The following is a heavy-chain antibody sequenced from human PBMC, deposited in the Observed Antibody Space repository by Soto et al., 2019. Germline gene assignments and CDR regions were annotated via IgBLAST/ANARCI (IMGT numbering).Heavy chain of an antibody. V-gene: IGHV6-1*01. CDR3: AREDLEKYCSGGYCYRFDD. J-gene: IGHJ5*01. D-gene: IGHD2-15*01. CDR1: GDSVSRNSAA. CDR2: TYYRSKWYN. Sequence: SQTLSLTCAISGDSVSRNSAAWNWIRQSPSRGLEWLGTTYYRSKWYNDYAVSLRGRIMINADTSKNRFSLQLRSVTPEDTAVYYCAREDLEKYCSGGYCYRFDDWGQGTLVTVSS.